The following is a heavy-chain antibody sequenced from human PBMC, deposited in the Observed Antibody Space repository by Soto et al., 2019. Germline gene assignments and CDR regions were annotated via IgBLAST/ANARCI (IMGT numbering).Heavy chain of an antibody. J-gene: IGHJ4*02. D-gene: IGHD3-10*01. CDR3: ARDWGYGSGGGLDY. CDR1: GFTVSSNY. CDR2: IYSGGST. V-gene: IGHV3-66*01. Sequence: EVQLVESGGGLVQPGGSLRLSCAASGFTVSSNYMSWVRQAPGKGLEWVSVIYSGGSTYYADSVKGRFTISRDNSKNTLYLQRNSLRAEDTAVYYCARDWGYGSGGGLDYWGQGTLVTVSS.